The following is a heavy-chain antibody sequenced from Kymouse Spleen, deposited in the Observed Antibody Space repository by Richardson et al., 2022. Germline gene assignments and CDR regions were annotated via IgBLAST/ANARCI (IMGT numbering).Heavy chain of an antibody. Sequence: QVQLVESGGGVVQPGRSLRLSCAASGFTFSSYGMHWVRQAPGKGLEWVAVISYDGSNKYYADSVKGRFTISRDNSKNTLYLQMNSLRAEDTAVYYCAKDRLELYAFDIWGQGTMVTVSS. CDR2: ISYDGSNK. CDR3: AKDRLELYAFDI. CDR1: GFTFSSYG. V-gene: IGHV3-30*18. D-gene: IGHD1-7*01. J-gene: IGHJ3*02.